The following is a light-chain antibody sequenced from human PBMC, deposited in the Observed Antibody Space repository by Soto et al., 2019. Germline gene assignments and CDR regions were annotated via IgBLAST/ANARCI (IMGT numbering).Light chain of an antibody. CDR3: QRNA. CDR1: HSISSDT. Sequence: EIVLTQSPGTLSLSPGERATLSCRASHSISSDTLAWYQQKPGQPPRLLIYATSSRATGIPDKFSGSGSGTVFTLTIIRLESEDFAVYYCQRNAFGPGTKLEI. CDR2: ATS. V-gene: IGKV3-20*01. J-gene: IGKJ2*01.